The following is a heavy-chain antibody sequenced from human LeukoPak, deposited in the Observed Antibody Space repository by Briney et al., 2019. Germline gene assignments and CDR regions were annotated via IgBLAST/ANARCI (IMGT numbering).Heavy chain of an antibody. CDR3: ARGPRRMAGTRKPNWFDP. CDR2: INHSGST. D-gene: IGHD6-19*01. J-gene: IGHJ5*02. CDR1: GGSFSGYY. V-gene: IGHV4-34*01. Sequence: SETLSLTCAVYGGSFSGYYWSWIRQPPGKGLEWIGEINHSGSTNYNPSLKSRVAISVDTSKNQFSLKLSSVTAADTAVYYCARGPRRMAGTRKPNWFDPWGQGTLVTVSS.